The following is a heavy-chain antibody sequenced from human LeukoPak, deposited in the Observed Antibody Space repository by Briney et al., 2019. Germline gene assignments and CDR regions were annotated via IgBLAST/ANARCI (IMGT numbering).Heavy chain of an antibody. Sequence: GGSLRLSCAASGFTFSSYAMSWVRQAPGKGLEWVSGISGSGGSTYYTDSVKGRFTISRDNSKNTLYLQMNSLRAEDTAVYYCAKEAINYYDSSGYYHYWGQGTLVTVSS. CDR3: AKEAINYYDSSGYYHY. J-gene: IGHJ4*02. CDR1: GFTFSSYA. CDR2: ISGSGGST. V-gene: IGHV3-23*01. D-gene: IGHD3-22*01.